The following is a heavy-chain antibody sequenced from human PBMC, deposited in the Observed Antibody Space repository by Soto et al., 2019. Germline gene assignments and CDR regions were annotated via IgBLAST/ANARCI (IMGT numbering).Heavy chain of an antibody. CDR3: ASLNVNLVGARWSYYFVY. J-gene: IGHJ4*02. Sequence: PSETLSLTCTDSSGSISGYFWSWIRQPKGKGLEWIGYIYYSGSTHYNPSLKSRVTISVDTSKNQFSLKVSSVTAADTAVYYCASLNVNLVGARWSYYFVYSCPTALVTVP. CDR1: SGSISGYF. CDR2: IYYSGST. D-gene: IGHD1-26*01. V-gene: IGHV4-59*01.